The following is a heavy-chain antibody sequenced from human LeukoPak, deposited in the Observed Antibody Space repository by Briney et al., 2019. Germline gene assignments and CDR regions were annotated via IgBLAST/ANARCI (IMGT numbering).Heavy chain of an antibody. CDR1: GGSISSGSYY. CDR2: IYTSGST. J-gene: IGHJ3*02. Sequence: SQTLSLTCTVSGGSISSGSYYWSWIRQPAGKGLEWIGRIYTSGSTNYNPSLKSRVTISVDTSKNQFSLKLSSVTAADTAVYYCARTYYDILTGYPHAFDIWGQGTMVTVSS. V-gene: IGHV4-61*02. D-gene: IGHD3-9*01. CDR3: ARTYYDILTGYPHAFDI.